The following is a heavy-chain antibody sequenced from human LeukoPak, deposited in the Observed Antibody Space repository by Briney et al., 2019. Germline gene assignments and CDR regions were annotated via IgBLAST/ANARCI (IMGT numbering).Heavy chain of an antibody. CDR1: GGSFSGYY. Sequence: PSETLSLTCAVYGGSFSGYYWSWIRQPPGKGLEWIGEINHSGSTNYNPSLKSRVTMSVDTSKNQFSLKLSSVTAADTAVYYCARGPPGSSETHFDYWGQGTLVTVSS. D-gene: IGHD6-6*01. CDR2: INHSGST. V-gene: IGHV4-34*01. J-gene: IGHJ4*02. CDR3: ARGPPGSSETHFDY.